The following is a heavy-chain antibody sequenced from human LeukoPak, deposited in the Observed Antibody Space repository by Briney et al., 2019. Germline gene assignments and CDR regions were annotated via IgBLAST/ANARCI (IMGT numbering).Heavy chain of an antibody. V-gene: IGHV4-59*01. CDR2: IYYSGST. CDR1: GGSISSYY. Sequence: SETLSLACTVSGGSISSYYWSWIRQPPGKGLEWIGYIYYSGSTNYNPSLKSRVTISVDTSKNQFSLKLSSVTAADTAVYYCARHDDYGDFIDYWGREPWSPSPQ. J-gene: IGHJ4*02. CDR3: ARHDDYGDFIDY. D-gene: IGHD4-17*01.